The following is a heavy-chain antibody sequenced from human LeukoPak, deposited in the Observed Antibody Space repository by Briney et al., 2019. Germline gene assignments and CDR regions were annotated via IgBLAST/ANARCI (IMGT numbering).Heavy chain of an antibody. CDR1: GYTFTSYG. J-gene: IGHJ6*04. V-gene: IGHV1-18*04. CDR2: ISGYNGNT. CDR3: ARVVVVPAAMLGYYYYYGMDV. D-gene: IGHD2-2*01. Sequence: ASVTVSCKAFGYTFTSYGITWVRQAPGQGLEWMGWISGYNGNTNYAQELQGRVTITTDTSTSTAYMELRSLRSDDTAVYYCARVVVVPAAMLGYYYYYGMDVWGKGTTVTVSS.